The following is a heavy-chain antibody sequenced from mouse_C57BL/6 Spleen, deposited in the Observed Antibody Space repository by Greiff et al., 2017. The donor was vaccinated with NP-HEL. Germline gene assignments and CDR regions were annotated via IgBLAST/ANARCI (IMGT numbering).Heavy chain of an antibody. D-gene: IGHD2-4*01. Sequence: EVQLQQSGPELVKPGASVKISCKASGYSFTGYYMNWVKQSPEKSLEWIGEINPSTGGTTYNQKFKAKATLTVDKSSSTAYMQLKSLTSEDSAVYYCARSVGDYDPEDYAMDYWGQGTSVTVSS. CDR3: ARSVGDYDPEDYAMDY. V-gene: IGHV1-42*01. CDR2: INPSTGGT. J-gene: IGHJ4*01. CDR1: GYSFTGYY.